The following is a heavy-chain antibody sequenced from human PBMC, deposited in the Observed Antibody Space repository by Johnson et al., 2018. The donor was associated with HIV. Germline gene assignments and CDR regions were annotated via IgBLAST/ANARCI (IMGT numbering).Heavy chain of an antibody. J-gene: IGHJ3*02. CDR2: ISYDGSNK. CDR1: GFTFSSYA. CDR3: AKDQGGNSGNDAFDI. D-gene: IGHD4-23*01. Sequence: QVQLVESGGGVVQPGRSLRLSCAASGFTFSSYAMHWVRQAPGKGLEWVAVISYDGSNKYYADSVKGRFTISRDNYKNTLYLQMNSLRAEDTAVYYCAKDQGGNSGNDAFDIWCQGTMVTVSS. V-gene: IGHV3-30*04.